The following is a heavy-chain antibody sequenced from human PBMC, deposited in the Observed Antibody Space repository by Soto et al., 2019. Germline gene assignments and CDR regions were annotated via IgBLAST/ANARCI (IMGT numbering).Heavy chain of an antibody. CDR1: GYTFTIYG. V-gene: IGHV1-18*01. CDR3: AKGLINGRRYAAD. CDR2: ISAYNGNT. Sequence: PSVKVSCEASGYTFTIYGISWVRQAPGQGLEWMGWISAYNGNTNYAQKLQGRVTMTTDTSTSTAYMELRSLRSDDTAVYYCAKGLINGRRYAADWGQGTLVTVSS. D-gene: IGHD2-8*01. J-gene: IGHJ4*02.